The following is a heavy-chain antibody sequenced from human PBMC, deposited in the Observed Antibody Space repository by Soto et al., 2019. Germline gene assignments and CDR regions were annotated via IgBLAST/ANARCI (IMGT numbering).Heavy chain of an antibody. D-gene: IGHD1-26*01. CDR1: GGSFSGYY. CDR3: AREYYILYYYYGMDV. CDR2: INHSGST. V-gene: IGHV4-34*01. J-gene: IGHJ6*02. Sequence: PSETLSLTCAVYGGSFSGYYWSWIRQPPGKGLEWIGEINHSGSTNYNPSLKSRVTISVDTSKNQFSLKLSSVTAADTAVYYCAREYYILYYYYGMDVWGQGTTVT.